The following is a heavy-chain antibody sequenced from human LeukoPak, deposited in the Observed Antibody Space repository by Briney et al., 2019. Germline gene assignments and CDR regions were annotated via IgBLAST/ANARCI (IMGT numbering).Heavy chain of an antibody. D-gene: IGHD3-22*01. CDR3: VKGVVYDSSGYFHLDY. CDR2: VSVNADST. J-gene: IGHJ4*02. CDR1: GFTFDHYA. Sequence: AGGSLRLSCAASGFTFDHYAMHWVRHAPGKGPEWVSLVSVNADSTYYADSVRGRFTISRDNNNNSLYLQMHSLRTDDTALYYCVKGVVYDSSGYFHLDYWGQGTLVTVSS. V-gene: IGHV3-43*02.